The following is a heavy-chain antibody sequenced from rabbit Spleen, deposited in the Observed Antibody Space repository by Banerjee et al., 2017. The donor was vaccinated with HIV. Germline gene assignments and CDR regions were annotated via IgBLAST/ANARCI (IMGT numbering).Heavy chain of an antibody. CDR1: GFSFSNNYV. CDR3: ARAIVPWLGLTRLDR. V-gene: IGHV1S45*01. J-gene: IGHJ3*01. D-gene: IGHD4-1*01. CDR2: ISAGDGST. Sequence: QEQLEESGGDLVKPGASLTLTCTASGFSFSNNYVMCWVRQAPGKGLEWIACISAGDGSTYYASWVNGRFTISSDNAQSTVDLKMTSLTAADTATYFCARAIVPWLGLTRLDRWGPGTLVTVS.